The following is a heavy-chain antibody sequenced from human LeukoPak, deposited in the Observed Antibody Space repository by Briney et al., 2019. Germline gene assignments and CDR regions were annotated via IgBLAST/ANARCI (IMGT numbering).Heavy chain of an antibody. CDR1: GFTFITYS. Sequence: PGGSLRLSCVASGFTFITYSMNWVRQAPGKGLEWVSSISSSSDYIYYADSAKGRFTISRDNAKNSLYLQMNSLRAEDTAVYYCARDNRGWQGIAARPKRSDYYYMDVWGKGTTVTVSS. D-gene: IGHD6-6*01. CDR2: ISSSSDYI. CDR3: ARDNRGWQGIAARPKRSDYYYMDV. J-gene: IGHJ6*03. V-gene: IGHV3-21*01.